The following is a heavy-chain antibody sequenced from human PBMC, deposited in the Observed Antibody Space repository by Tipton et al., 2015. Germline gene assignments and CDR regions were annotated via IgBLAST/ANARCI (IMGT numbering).Heavy chain of an antibody. CDR1: GFTFTYY. V-gene: IGHV1-69*13. CDR3: ARAAALRNSGWSGKYYYYAMDV. J-gene: IGHJ6*02. Sequence: QSGPEVKKPGASVKLSCKASGFTFTYYMHWVRQAPGQGLEWMGGIIPMFGTANYAQKFQGRVTITADESTSIAYMELSSLRSEDTALYYCARAAALRNSGWSGKYYYYAMDVWGQGTTVTVSS. CDR2: IIPMFGTA. D-gene: IGHD6-19*01.